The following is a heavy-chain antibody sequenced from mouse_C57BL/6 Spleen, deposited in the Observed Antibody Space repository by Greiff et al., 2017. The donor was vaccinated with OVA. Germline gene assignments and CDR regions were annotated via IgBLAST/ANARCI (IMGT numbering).Heavy chain of an antibody. Sequence: EVKLMESGGGLVQSGRSLRLSCATSGFTFSDFYMEWVRQAPGKGLEWIAARRNKANDYTTEYSASVKGRFIVSRDTSQSILYLQMNALRAEDTAIDYCARDGRRKSAMDYWGQGTSVTVSS. CDR3: ARDGRRKSAMDY. J-gene: IGHJ4*01. CDR2: RRNKANDYTT. CDR1: GFTFSDFY. V-gene: IGHV7-1*01.